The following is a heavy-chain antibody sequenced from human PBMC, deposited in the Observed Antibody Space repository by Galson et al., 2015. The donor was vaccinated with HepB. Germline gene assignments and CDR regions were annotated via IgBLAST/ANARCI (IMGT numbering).Heavy chain of an antibody. V-gene: IGHV4-31*03. J-gene: IGHJ4*02. CDR3: VGYGDLPWY. D-gene: IGHD4-17*01. Sequence: TLSLTCSVSGGSISSAGFYWNWIRHHPGKGLEWMGCIYADGSTYYNPSLNSRLSISADTSKNQFSLKLSSVTSADTAVYYCVGYGDLPWYWGQGTLVTVSS. CDR1: GGSISSAGFY. CDR2: IYADGST.